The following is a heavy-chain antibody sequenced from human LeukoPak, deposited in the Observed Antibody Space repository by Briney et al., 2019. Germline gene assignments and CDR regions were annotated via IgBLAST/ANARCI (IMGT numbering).Heavy chain of an antibody. J-gene: IGHJ4*02. CDR3: ATTAYDSSGPPDY. V-gene: IGHV3-53*04. Sequence: VQPGGSLRLSCAASGFTFSSNYMSWVRPAPGKGLEWVSVIYSGGSTYYADSVKGRFTISRHNSKNTLYLQMNSLRAEDTAVYYCATTAYDSSGPPDYWGQGTLVTVSS. CDR2: IYSGGST. D-gene: IGHD3-22*01. CDR1: GFTFSSNY.